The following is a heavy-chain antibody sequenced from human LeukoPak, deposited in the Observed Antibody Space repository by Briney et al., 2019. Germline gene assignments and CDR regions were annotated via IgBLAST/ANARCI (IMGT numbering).Heavy chain of an antibody. CDR2: INWNGGST. V-gene: IGHV3-20*04. CDR1: GFTFSSYG. Sequence: GGSLRLSCAASGFTFSSYGMHWVRQAPGKGLEWVSGINWNGGSTGYADSVKGRFTISRDNTKNTLYVQMNSLRAEDTALYYCARDFRTNYYYYMDVWGKGTTVTVSS. J-gene: IGHJ6*03. CDR3: ARDFRTNYYYYMDV. D-gene: IGHD1-14*01.